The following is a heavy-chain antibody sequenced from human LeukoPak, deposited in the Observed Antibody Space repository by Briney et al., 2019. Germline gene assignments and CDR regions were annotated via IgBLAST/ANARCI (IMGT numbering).Heavy chain of an antibody. CDR1: GFTFDDYG. V-gene: IGHV3-20*04. CDR2: INWNGGST. CDR3: ARRIVATRNYYYYMDV. J-gene: IGHJ6*03. D-gene: IGHD5-12*01. Sequence: PGGSLRLSCAASGFTFDDYGMSWVRQAPGKGLEWVSGINWNGGSTGYADSVKGRFTISRDNAKNSLYLQMNSLRAEDTALYYCARRIVATRNYYYYMDVWGKGTTVTVSS.